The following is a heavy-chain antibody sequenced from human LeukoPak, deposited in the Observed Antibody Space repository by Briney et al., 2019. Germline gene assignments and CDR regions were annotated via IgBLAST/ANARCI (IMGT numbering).Heavy chain of an antibody. CDR2: IWYDGSNK. CDR3: AKARGAATYYYYYMDV. CDR1: GFSFSNYG. D-gene: IGHD1-26*01. J-gene: IGHJ6*03. Sequence: GGSLRLSCAASGFSFSNYGMLWVRQAPGKGLEWVALIWYDGSNKYYADSVKGRFTISRDHSKNTLYLQMNTLRAEDTAVYYCAKARGAATYYYYYMDVWGKGTTVTVYS. V-gene: IGHV3-33*06.